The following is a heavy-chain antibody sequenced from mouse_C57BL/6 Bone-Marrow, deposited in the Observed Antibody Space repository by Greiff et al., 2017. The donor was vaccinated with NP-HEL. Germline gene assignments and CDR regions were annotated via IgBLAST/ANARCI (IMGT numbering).Heavy chain of an antibody. CDR3: ARPLSTTVGFAY. V-gene: IGHV5-12*01. J-gene: IGHJ3*01. CDR2: ISNGGGST. D-gene: IGHD1-1*01. CDR1: GFTFSDYY. Sequence: EVHLVESGGGLVQPGGSLKLSCAASGFTFSDYYMYWVRQTPEKRLEWVAYISNGGGSTYYPDTVKGRFTISRDNAKNTLYLQMSRLKSEDTAMYYCARPLSTTVGFAYWGQGTLVTVSA.